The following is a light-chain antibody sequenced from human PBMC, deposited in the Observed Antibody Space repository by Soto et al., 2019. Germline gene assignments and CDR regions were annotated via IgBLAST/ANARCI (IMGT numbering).Light chain of an antibody. V-gene: IGKV1-5*01. Sequence: DIQMTQSPSTLSASVVDRDTITCRASQTISSWLTWYQQKPGKAPNLLIYDASTLERGVPSRFSGTGSGTEFTLTIDRLQPDDFATYYCQQYHTSSITFGQGTRLEIK. CDR2: DAS. CDR1: QTISSW. CDR3: QQYHTSSIT. J-gene: IGKJ5*01.